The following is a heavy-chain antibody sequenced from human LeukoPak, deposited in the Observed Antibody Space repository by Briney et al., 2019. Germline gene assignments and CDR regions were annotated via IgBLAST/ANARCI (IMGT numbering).Heavy chain of an antibody. D-gene: IGHD6-13*01. CDR3: AREDPYSRLADY. V-gene: IGHV4-34*01. Sequence: SETLSLTCAVYGGSFSGYYWSWIRQPPGKGLEWIGEINHSGSTNYNPSLKSRVTISVDTSKNQFSLKLRSVTAADTALYYWAREDPYSRLADYLGQGTLVTVSS. CDR2: INHSGST. CDR1: GGSFSGYY. J-gene: IGHJ4*02.